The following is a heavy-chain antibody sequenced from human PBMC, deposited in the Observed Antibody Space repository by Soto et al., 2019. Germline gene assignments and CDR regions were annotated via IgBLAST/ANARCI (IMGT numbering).Heavy chain of an antibody. Sequence: GGSLRLSCAASGFTFSSYAMSWVRQAPGKGLEWVSAISGSGGSTYYADSVKGRFTISRDNSKNTLYLQMNSLRAEDTAVYYCAKSDRFVTGTTRRGYYYGMDVWGQGTTVTVS. CDR2: ISGSGGST. J-gene: IGHJ6*02. CDR1: GFTFSSYA. CDR3: AKSDRFVTGTTRRGYYYGMDV. V-gene: IGHV3-23*01. D-gene: IGHD1-7*01.